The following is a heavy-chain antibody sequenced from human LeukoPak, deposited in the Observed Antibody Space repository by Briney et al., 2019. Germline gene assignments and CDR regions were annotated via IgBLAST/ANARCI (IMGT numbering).Heavy chain of an antibody. CDR1: GGSISSYY. CDR2: IYTSGST. Sequence: KPSETLSLTCTVSGGSISSYYWSWIRQPAGKGLEWIGRIYTSGSTNYNPSLKSRVTMSVDTSKNQFSLKLSSVTAADTAVYYCARDRGVRGRVKLESWFDPWGQGTLVTVSS. J-gene: IGHJ5*02. D-gene: IGHD3-10*01. V-gene: IGHV4-4*07. CDR3: ARDRGVRGRVKLESWFDP.